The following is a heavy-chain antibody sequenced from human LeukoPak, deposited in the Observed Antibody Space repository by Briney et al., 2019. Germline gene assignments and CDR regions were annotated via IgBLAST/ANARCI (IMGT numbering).Heavy chain of an antibody. D-gene: IGHD3-10*01. CDR1: GFTFDDYA. J-gene: IGHJ5*02. Sequence: GGSLRLSCAASGFTFDDYAMHWVRQAPGKGLEWVSGISWNSGSIGYADSVKGRFTISRDNAKNSLYLQMNSLRAEDTALYYCAKDRSLWFGEDNWFDPWGQGTLVTVSS. CDR2: ISWNSGSI. V-gene: IGHV3-9*01. CDR3: AKDRSLWFGEDNWFDP.